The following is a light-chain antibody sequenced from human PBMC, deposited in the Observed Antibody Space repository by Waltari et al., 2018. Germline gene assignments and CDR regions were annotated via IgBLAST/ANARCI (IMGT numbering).Light chain of an antibody. J-gene: IGKJ1*01. CDR3: HQHHTTPWT. CDR1: QSVLHSSNNKNY. CDR2: WAS. V-gene: IGKV4-1*01. Sequence: DIVMTQSPDSLAVSLGERATINCKSSQSVLHSSNNKNYLAWSQQTPGQPPKLLLYWASPRESGVPGRFIGSGSGTDFTLTISSLQAEDVAVYYCHQHHTTPWTFGQGTEVEI.